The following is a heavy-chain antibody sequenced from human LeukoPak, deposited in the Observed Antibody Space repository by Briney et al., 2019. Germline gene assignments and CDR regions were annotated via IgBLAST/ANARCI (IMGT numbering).Heavy chain of an antibody. V-gene: IGHV3-30*02. CDR1: GFTFSSYG. D-gene: IGHD1-26*01. Sequence: QAGGSLRLSCAASGFTFSSYGMHWVRQAPGKGREWVAFIRYDGSNKYYADSVKGRFTISRDNSKNTLYLQMNSLRAEDTAVYYCAKEDYSGGYYFDYWGQGTLVTVSS. CDR3: AKEDYSGGYYFDY. J-gene: IGHJ4*02. CDR2: IRYDGSNK.